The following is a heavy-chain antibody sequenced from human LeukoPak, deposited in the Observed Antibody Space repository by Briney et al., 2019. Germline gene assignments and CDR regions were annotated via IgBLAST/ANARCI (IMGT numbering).Heavy chain of an antibody. CDR1: GDSISSSSYY. V-gene: IGHV4-39*01. Sequence: SETLSLTCTVSGDSISSSSYYWGWIRQPPGKGLEWIGSIYYSGSTHYTSSLKSRVTISVDTSKNQFSLKLSSVTAADAAVYYCARGITVTGHFDYWGQETLVTVSS. D-gene: IGHD6-19*01. CDR3: ARGITVTGHFDY. J-gene: IGHJ4*02. CDR2: IYYSGST.